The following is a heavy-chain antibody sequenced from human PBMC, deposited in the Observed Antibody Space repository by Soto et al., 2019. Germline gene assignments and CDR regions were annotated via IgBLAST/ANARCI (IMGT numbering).Heavy chain of an antibody. CDR2: INPSGGST. Sequence: QVQLVQSGAEVKKPGASVKVSCKASGYTFTSYYMHWVRQAPGQGLEWMGIINPSGGSTSYAQKLQGRVNMTRDTSPSTVYMSLSSLSAEATAVYYWARARGVYGDACADYWGQGTMVTVSS. CDR1: GYTFTSYY. D-gene: IGHD4-17*01. V-gene: IGHV1-46*04. CDR3: ARARGVYGDACADY. J-gene: IGHJ4*02.